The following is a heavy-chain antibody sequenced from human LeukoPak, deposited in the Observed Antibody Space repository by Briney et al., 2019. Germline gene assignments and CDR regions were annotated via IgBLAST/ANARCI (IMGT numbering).Heavy chain of an antibody. D-gene: IGHD6-13*01. CDR3: ARDRPGGSSLDY. V-gene: IGHV4-59*01. Sequence: KASETLSLTCTVSGGSISSYYWSWIRQPPGKGLEWIGYIYYSGSTNYNPSLKSRVTISVDTSRNEFSLKLTSVNAADTAVYYCARDRPGGSSLDYWGQGILVTVSS. CDR1: GGSISSYY. J-gene: IGHJ4*02. CDR2: IYYSGST.